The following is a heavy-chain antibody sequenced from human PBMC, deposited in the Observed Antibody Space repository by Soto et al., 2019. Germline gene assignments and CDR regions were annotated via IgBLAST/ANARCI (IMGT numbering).Heavy chain of an antibody. V-gene: IGHV4-34*01. D-gene: IGHD1-1*01. J-gene: IGHJ5*02. CDR3: ARRRVEATASSMDNWLDP. CDR2: INHSGST. Sequence: SETLSLTCAVYGGSFSGYYWSWIRQPPGKGLEWIGEINHSGSTNYNPSLKSRVTISVDTSKNQFSLSLTSVTAADTAVYFCARRRVEATASSMDNWLDPWGQGNQVTVSS. CDR1: GGSFSGYY.